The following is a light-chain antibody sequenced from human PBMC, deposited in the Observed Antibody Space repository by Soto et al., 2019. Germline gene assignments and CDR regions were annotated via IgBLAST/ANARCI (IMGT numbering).Light chain of an antibody. CDR2: AAS. CDR3: QQSYSTTPT. Sequence: IQMNQSTSSLSASVGDRVTITCRASQSISSYLNWYQQKPGKAPKLLIYAASSLQSGVPSRFSGSGSGTDFTLTISSLKTEDFATYDGQQSYSTTPTFGQGTKVDIK. CDR1: QSISSY. J-gene: IGKJ1*01. V-gene: IGKV1-39*01.